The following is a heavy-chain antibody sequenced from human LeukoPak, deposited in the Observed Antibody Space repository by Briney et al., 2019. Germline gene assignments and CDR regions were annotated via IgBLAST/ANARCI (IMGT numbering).Heavy chain of an antibody. CDR2: IYHSGST. V-gene: IGHV4-38-2*01. D-gene: IGHD6-19*01. CDR3: ARRAGSGWPTFDY. J-gene: IGHJ4*02. Sequence: SETLSLTCDVSAYSISSGYYWGWIRQPPGKGLEWIGSIYHSGSTYSNPSLKSRVTISVDTSKNQFSLNLTSVTAADTAVYYCARRAGSGWPTFDYWGQGTLVTVSS. CDR1: AYSISSGYY.